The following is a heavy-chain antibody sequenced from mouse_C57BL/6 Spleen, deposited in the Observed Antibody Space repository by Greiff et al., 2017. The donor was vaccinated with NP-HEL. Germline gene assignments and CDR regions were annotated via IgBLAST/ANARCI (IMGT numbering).Heavy chain of an antibody. J-gene: IGHJ1*03. V-gene: IGHV5-17*01. CDR1: GFTFSDYG. Sequence: EVMLVESGGGLVKPGGSLKLSCAASGFTFSDYGMHWVRQAPEKGLEWVAYISSGSSTIYYADTVKGRFTISRDNAKNTLFLQMTSLRSEDTAMYYCARGFRYWYFDVWGTGTTVTVSS. CDR2: ISSGSSTI. CDR3: ARGFRYWYFDV.